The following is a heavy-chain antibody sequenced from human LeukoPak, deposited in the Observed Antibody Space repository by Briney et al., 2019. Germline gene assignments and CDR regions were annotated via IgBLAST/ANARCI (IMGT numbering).Heavy chain of an antibody. CDR2: ISWDGGST. CDR1: GFTFDDYT. CDR3: AREGGIAAAGWFDP. J-gene: IGHJ5*02. V-gene: IGHV3-43*01. D-gene: IGHD6-13*01. Sequence: GGSLRLSCAASGFTFDDYTMHWVRQAPGKGLEWVSLISWDGGSTYYADSVKGRFTISRDNAKNSLYLQMNSLRAEDTAVYYCAREGGIAAAGWFDPWGQGTLVTVSS.